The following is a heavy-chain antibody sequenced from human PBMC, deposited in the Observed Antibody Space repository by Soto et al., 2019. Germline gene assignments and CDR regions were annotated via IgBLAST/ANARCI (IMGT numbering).Heavy chain of an antibody. CDR2: IYYSGRT. J-gene: IGHJ6*02. CDR1: GGSISSYY. CDR3: GRSYVLRFLEWSTATYGMDV. V-gene: IGHV4-59*01. Sequence: SETLSLTCTVSGGSISSYYWSWIRQPPGKGLEWIGYIYYSGRTNYNPSLKSRVTISVDTSKNQFSLKLSSVTAADTAVYYCGRSYVLRFLEWSTATYGMDVWGQGTTVTVSS. D-gene: IGHD3-3*01.